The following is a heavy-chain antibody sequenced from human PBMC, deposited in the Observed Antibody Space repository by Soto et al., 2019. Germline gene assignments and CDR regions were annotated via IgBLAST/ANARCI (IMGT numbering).Heavy chain of an antibody. D-gene: IGHD4-17*01. CDR1: GFTFGDYA. V-gene: IGHV3-49*05. Sequence: VQLVESGGGLVKPGRSLRLSCTASGFTFGDYAMSWFRQAPGKGLEWVGFIRSKAYGGTTEYAASVKGRFTISRDDSKSIAYLQMNSLKTEDTAVYYCTRGYGDYVGLVDYWGQGTLVTVSS. CDR3: TRGYGDYVGLVDY. J-gene: IGHJ4*02. CDR2: IRSKAYGGTT.